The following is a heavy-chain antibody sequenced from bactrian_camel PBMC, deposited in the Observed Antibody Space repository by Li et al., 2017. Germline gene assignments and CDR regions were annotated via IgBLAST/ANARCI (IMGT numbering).Heavy chain of an antibody. V-gene: IGHV3S40*01. Sequence: VQLVESGGGSVQAGGSLRLSCAASGYTVTSMCMGWFRQAPGKEREGVASIYFGGGSPYYADSVKGRFTISRANAANTVYLQINSLKPEDTAMYYCAANWPCFTQIQALGLQSVQQWGQGTQVTVS. CDR2: IYFGGGSP. J-gene: IGHJ4*01. CDR1: GYTVTSMC. D-gene: IGHD3*01. CDR3: AANWPCFTQIQALGLQSVQQ.